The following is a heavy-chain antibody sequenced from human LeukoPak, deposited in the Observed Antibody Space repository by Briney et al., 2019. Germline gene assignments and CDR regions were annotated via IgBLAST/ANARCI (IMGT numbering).Heavy chain of an antibody. V-gene: IGHV4-39*01. D-gene: IGHD3-3*01. CDR2: LYYSGSP. CDR3: ASALTIFGVAAFDY. CDR1: GDSISSSNYY. Sequence: SETLSLTCAVSGDSISSSNYYWGWIRQPPGKGLEWIGCLYYSGSPYYNPSLKSRVTISVDTSNNQFSLKLNSVTAADTAVYYCASALTIFGVAAFDYWGQGTLVTVSS. J-gene: IGHJ4*02.